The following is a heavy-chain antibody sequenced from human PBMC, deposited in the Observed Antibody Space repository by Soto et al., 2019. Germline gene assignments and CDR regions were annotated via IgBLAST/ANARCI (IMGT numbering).Heavy chain of an antibody. V-gene: IGHV1-8*01. Sequence: ASVKVSCKASGYTFTSYDINWVRQATGQGLEWMGWMNPNSGNTGYAQKFQGRVTMTRNTSISTAYMELSSLRSEDTAIYYCVDMRGQWIPRNWGQGTLVTVSS. CDR3: VDMRGQWIPRN. D-gene: IGHD5-18*01. J-gene: IGHJ4*02. CDR2: MNPNSGNT. CDR1: GYTFTSYD.